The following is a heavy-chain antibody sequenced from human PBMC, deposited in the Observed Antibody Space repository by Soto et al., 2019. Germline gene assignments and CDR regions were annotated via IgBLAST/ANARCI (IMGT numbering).Heavy chain of an antibody. CDR2: IYYSGST. D-gene: IGHD6-13*01. CDR3: ARVPSSPTWDYYYYGMDV. J-gene: IGHJ6*02. CDR1: GGSISSGGYY. Sequence: SETLSLTCTVSGGSISSGGYYWSWIRQHPGKGLEWIGYIYYSGSTYYNPSLKSRVTISVDTSKNQFSLKLSSVTAADTAVYYCARVPSSPTWDYYYYGMDVWGQGTTVTV. V-gene: IGHV4-30-4*08.